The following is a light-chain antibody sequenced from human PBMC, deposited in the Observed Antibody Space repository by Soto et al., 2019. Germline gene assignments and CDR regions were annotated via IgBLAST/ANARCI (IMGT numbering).Light chain of an antibody. CDR3: SSYAGSNDGV. V-gene: IGLV2-8*01. J-gene: IGLJ3*02. CDR1: SSDVGGYNY. CDR2: EVS. Sequence: QSVLTQPPSASGSPGQSVTISCIGTSSDVGGYNYVSWYQQHPGKAPKLMIYEVSNRPSGVPDRFSGSKSGNTASLSVSGLQAEDEADYFCSSYAGSNDGVFGGGTKLTVL.